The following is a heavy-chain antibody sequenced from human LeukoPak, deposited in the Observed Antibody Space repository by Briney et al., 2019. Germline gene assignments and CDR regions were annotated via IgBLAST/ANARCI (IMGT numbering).Heavy chain of an antibody. V-gene: IGHV4-4*07. D-gene: IGHD2-2*01. CDR1: GGSIGGYY. CDR2: IYTSGST. Sequence: PSETLSLTCTVSGGSIGGYYWSWIRQPAGKGLEWIGRIYTSGSTNYNPSLKGRVTMSVDTSKNQFSLKLSSVTAADTAVYYCARDSPAGDSYYFDYWGQGTLVTVSS. J-gene: IGHJ4*02. CDR3: ARDSPAGDSYYFDY.